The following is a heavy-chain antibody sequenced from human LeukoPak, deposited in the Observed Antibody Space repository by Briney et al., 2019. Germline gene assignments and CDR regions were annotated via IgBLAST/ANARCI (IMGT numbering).Heavy chain of an antibody. J-gene: IGHJ4*02. V-gene: IGHV3-23*01. CDR1: GFTFNSYA. D-gene: IGHD3-16*01. CDR3: AKAFMITFGGVHASDY. CDR2: ISGSGGST. Sequence: GGSLRLSCAASGFTFNSYAMSWVRQAPGKGLEWVSAISGSGGSTYYADSVKGRFTISRDNSKNTLYLQMNSLRAEDTAVYYCAKAFMITFGGVHASDYWGQGTLVTVSS.